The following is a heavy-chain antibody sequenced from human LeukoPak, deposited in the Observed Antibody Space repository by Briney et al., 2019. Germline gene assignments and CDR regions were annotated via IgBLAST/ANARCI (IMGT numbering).Heavy chain of an antibody. D-gene: IGHD6-13*01. V-gene: IGHV4-34*01. CDR3: ARAPKYSSSWQYDY. CDR1: GGSFSGYY. J-gene: IGHJ4*02. CDR2: ISHTGST. Sequence: SETLSLTCAVYGGSFSGYYWIWIRQPPGKGLEWIGEISHTGSTNYNPSLKSRVTISIDTSKNQFSLKLNSVTAADTAVYYCARAPKYSSSWQYDYWGQGTLVTVSS.